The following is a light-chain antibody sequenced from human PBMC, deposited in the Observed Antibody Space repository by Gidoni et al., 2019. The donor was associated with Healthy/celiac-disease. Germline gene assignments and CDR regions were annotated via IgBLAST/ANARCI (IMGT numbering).Light chain of an antibody. CDR1: SSNIGSNY. CDR3: AAWDDSLSGVV. V-gene: IGLV1-47*01. J-gene: IGLJ2*01. Sequence: QSVLTQPPSASGTPGQRVTIPCSGSSSNIGSNYVYWYQQLPVTAPKLLIYRNNQRPSGVPDRFSGSKSGTSASLAISGLRSEDEADYYCAAWDDSLSGVVFGGGTKLTVL. CDR2: RNN.